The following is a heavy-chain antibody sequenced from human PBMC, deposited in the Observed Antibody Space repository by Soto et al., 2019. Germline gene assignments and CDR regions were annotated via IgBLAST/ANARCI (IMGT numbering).Heavy chain of an antibody. J-gene: IGHJ4*02. CDR1: GFTFNNAW. Sequence: EVQLVESGGGFVKPGGSLRLSCAASGFTFNNAWMSWVRQAPGKGLEWVGRIKRKADGGTTAYAAAVQGRFTISRDDSRDTLYLQMNNLKIGDTAVYSFSTLDSGSSGGGGGQGTLVTVSS. CDR2: IKRKADGGTT. D-gene: IGHD6-6*01. CDR3: STLDSGSSGGG. V-gene: IGHV3-15*01.